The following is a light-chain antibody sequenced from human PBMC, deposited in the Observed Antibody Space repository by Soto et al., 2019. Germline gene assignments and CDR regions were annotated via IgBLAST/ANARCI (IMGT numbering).Light chain of an antibody. CDR3: LQDYNYPRT. J-gene: IGKJ1*01. CDR1: QDIRNE. Sequence: AIQMTQSPSSLSAADGDRVTITCRASQDIRNELGWYQQKPGKAPNLLIYAASSLHTGVPSRFSGSGSGTYFTLTISGLQPDAFATYYCLQDYNYPRTFGRGTKVEVK. CDR2: AAS. V-gene: IGKV1-6*02.